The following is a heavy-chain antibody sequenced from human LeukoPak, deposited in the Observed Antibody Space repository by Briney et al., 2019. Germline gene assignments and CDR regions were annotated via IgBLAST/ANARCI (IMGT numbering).Heavy chain of an antibody. V-gene: IGHV4-59*12. CDR1: GGSISSYY. CDR2: IYYSGST. Sequence: PSETLSPTCTVSGGSISSYYWSWIRQPPGKGLEWIGYIYYSGSTNYNPSLKSRVTISVDTSKNQFSLQLNSVTPEDTAVYYCARGSSSSSWYFDYWGQGTLVTVSS. CDR3: ARGSSSSSWYFDY. D-gene: IGHD6-13*01. J-gene: IGHJ4*02.